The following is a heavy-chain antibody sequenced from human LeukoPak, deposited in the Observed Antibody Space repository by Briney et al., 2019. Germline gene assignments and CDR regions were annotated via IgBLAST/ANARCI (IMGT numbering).Heavy chain of an antibody. CDR3: AKGLNLYDAFDI. J-gene: IGHJ3*02. CDR1: GFTFDDHA. D-gene: IGHD1-14*01. CDR2: ISWNSGSI. Sequence: GRSLRLPCAASGFTFDDHAMHWVRQAPGKGLEWVSGISWNSGSIGYADSVKGRFTISRDNAKNSLYLQMNSLRAEDMALYYCAKGLNLYDAFDIWGQGTMVTVSS. V-gene: IGHV3-9*03.